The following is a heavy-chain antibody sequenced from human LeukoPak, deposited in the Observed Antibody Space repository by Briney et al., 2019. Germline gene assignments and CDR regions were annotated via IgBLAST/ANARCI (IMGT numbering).Heavy chain of an antibody. V-gene: IGHV3-74*01. CDR1: GFTFSSYW. CDR3: ARDRDPRYSYGLYSSFDY. D-gene: IGHD5-18*01. Sequence: GGSLRLSCAASGFTFSSYWMHWVRQAPGKGLVWVSRINTDGSSTSYADSVKGRFTISRDNAKNTLYLQMNSLRAEDTAVYYCARDRDPRYSYGLYSSFDYWGQGTLVTVSS. CDR2: INTDGSST. J-gene: IGHJ4*02.